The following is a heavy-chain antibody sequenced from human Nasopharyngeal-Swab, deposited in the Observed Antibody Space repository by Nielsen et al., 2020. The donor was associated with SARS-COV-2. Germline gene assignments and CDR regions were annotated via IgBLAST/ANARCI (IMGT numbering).Heavy chain of an antibody. V-gene: IGHV1-69*01. Sequence: WVGQAPGQGLEWMGGIIPIFGTAKYAQKFQGRVTITADESTSTAYMELSSLRSEDTAVYYCARTTTGITGTSDYWGQGTLVTVSS. CDR2: IIPIFGTA. J-gene: IGHJ4*02. D-gene: IGHD1-20*01. CDR3: ARTTTGITGTSDY.